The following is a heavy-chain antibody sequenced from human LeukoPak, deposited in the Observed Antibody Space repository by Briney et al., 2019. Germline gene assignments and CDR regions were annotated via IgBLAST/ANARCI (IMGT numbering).Heavy chain of an antibody. D-gene: IGHD2-2*01. CDR3: ARLYCSSTSCYLGY. CDR1: GGSVSSGSYY. Sequence: SETLSLTCTVSGGSVSSGSYYWSWVRQPPGKGLEWIGYISYRGNTNYNPSLKSRVAISVDTSKNQFSLKLSSVTAADTAVYFCARLYCSSTSCYLGYWGQGTLVTVSS. V-gene: IGHV4-61*01. J-gene: IGHJ4*02. CDR2: ISYRGNT.